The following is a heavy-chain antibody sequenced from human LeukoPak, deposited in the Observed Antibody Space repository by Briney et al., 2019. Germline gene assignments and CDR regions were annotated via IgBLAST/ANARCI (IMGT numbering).Heavy chain of an antibody. CDR2: IYHSGST. Sequence: PSGTLSLTCAVSGGSISSSNWWSCVRQPPGKGLEWIGEIYHSGSTNYNPSLKSRVTISVDKSKNQFSLKLSSVTAADTAVYYCARDTLYEHQWLVLDYWGQGTLVTVSS. D-gene: IGHD6-19*01. J-gene: IGHJ4*02. V-gene: IGHV4-4*02. CDR3: ARDTLYEHQWLVLDY. CDR1: GGSISSSNW.